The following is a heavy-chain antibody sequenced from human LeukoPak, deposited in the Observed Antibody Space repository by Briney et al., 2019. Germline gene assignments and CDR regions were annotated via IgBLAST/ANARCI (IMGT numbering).Heavy chain of an antibody. CDR2: IYSGGST. Sequence: PGGSLRLSCAASGFTVSSNHMSWVRQAPGKGLEWVSVIYSGGSTDHADSVKGRFTISRDNSKNTLYLQMNSLRAEGTAVYHCARGPAGYNWGQGTLVTVSS. CDR1: GFTVSSNH. J-gene: IGHJ4*02. CDR3: ARGPAGYN. D-gene: IGHD1-1*01. V-gene: IGHV3-53*01.